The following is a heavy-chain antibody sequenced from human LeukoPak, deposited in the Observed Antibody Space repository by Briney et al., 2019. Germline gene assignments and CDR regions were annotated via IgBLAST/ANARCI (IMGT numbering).Heavy chain of an antibody. J-gene: IGHJ4*02. D-gene: IGHD3-3*01. CDR2: INHSGST. CDR1: GGSFSGYY. Sequence: SETLSLTCAVYGGSFSGYYWSWIRQPPGKGLEWIGEINHSGSTNYNPSIKSRVTISVDTYKNQFSLKLSSVTAADTAVYYCAREGYDYDFWSGYYRRFDYWGQGTLVTVSS. V-gene: IGHV4-34*01. CDR3: AREGYDYDFWSGYYRRFDY.